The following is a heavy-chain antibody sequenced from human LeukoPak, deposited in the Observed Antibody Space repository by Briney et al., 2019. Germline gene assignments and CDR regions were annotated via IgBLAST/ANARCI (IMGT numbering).Heavy chain of an antibody. Sequence: PGGSLRLSCAASGFTFSSYGMHWVRQAPGKGLEWVAFIRYDGSNKYYADSVKGRFTISRDNSKNTLYLQMNSLRAEDTAVYYCWNDYGDYPYYMDVWGKGTTVTISS. CDR3: WNDYGDYPYYMDV. CDR1: GFTFSSYG. CDR2: IRYDGSNK. J-gene: IGHJ6*03. D-gene: IGHD4-17*01. V-gene: IGHV3-30*02.